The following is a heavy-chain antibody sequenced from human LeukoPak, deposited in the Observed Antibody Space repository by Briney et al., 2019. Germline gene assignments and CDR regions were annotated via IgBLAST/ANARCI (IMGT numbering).Heavy chain of an antibody. V-gene: IGHV3-15*01. Sequence: PGGSLTLSCAASGLTFRNAWMSWVREAPGKGVEWVCHIKSKTDGGTTGYAAPVKGRFTISRDDSKNTLFLQMNSLKTYDTAVYYCATGDRYCSGGSCYFYAFDIWGQGRMVSVSS. D-gene: IGHD2-15*01. J-gene: IGHJ3*02. CDR3: ATGDRYCSGGSCYFYAFDI. CDR2: IKSKTDGGTT. CDR1: GLTFRNAW.